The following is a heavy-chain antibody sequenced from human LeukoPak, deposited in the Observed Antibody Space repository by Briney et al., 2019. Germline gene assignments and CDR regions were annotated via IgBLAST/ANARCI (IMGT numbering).Heavy chain of an antibody. CDR2: FYSGDTT. CDR1: GFTVSSTY. V-gene: IGHV3-66*01. Sequence: GGSLRLSCAASGFTVSSTYMSWVRQAPGKGLEWVSVFYSGDTTYYANSVKGRFTISRDNSKNMVYLQMNSLRAEDTAVYYCARRLLTGYYEFWGQGTQVTVSS. J-gene: IGHJ4*02. CDR3: ARRLLTGYYEF. D-gene: IGHD3-9*01.